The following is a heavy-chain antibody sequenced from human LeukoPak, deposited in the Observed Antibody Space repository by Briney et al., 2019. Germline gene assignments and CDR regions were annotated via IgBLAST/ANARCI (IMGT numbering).Heavy chain of an antibody. V-gene: IGHV4-59*01. CDR2: IYYSGYT. D-gene: IGHD2-2*02. CDR3: ARRTAVPAAIPYYYYMDV. Sequence: PSETLSLTCTVSGGSISSYYWSWIREPPGKGLEWIGYIYYSGYTNYNPSLKSRLTISVDTSKNQFSLKLSSVTAADTAVYYCARRTAVPAAIPYYYYMDVWGKGTTVTVSS. CDR1: GGSISSYY. J-gene: IGHJ6*03.